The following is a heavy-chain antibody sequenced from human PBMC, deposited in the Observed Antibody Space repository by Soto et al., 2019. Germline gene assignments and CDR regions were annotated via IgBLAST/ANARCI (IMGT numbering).Heavy chain of an antibody. J-gene: IGHJ4*02. CDR2: IRDSGGST. Sequence: EVQVLESGGGLVQPGGSLRLSCAASGFTFSSYAMSWVRQAPGKGLEWVSSIRDSGGSTYYADSVKGRFTISRDNSKNTVYLQMNSLRADDTAIYYCAKDRGVIAASWDYWGQGTLVTVSS. CDR1: GFTFSSYA. CDR3: AKDRGVIAASWDY. V-gene: IGHV3-23*01. D-gene: IGHD2-15*01.